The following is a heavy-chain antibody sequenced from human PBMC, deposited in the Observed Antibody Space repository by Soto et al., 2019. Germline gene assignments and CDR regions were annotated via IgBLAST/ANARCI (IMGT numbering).Heavy chain of an antibody. V-gene: IGHV1-69*02. D-gene: IGHD6-13*01. CDR1: GGTFSTYT. CDR3: ARVPLDSSSWPSSVY. CDR2: LIPFLGIV. Sequence: QVQLVQSGAEVEKPGSSVKVSRKASGGTFSTYTISWVREAPGQGLEGMGRLIPFLGIVYYAQTFKGRVTITADKSTSTAYIEMSSLRSEDTAVYYCARVPLDSSSWPSSVYWGQGTLVTVSS. J-gene: IGHJ4*02.